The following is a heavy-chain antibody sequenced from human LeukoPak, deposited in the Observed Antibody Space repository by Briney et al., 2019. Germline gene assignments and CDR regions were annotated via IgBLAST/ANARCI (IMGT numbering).Heavy chain of an antibody. CDR2: INPNSGGT. CDR3: ARDGGYGGNSYYYFMDV. D-gene: IGHD4-23*01. Sequence: ASVKVSCKASGYTFTGYYMHWVRQAPGQGLEWMGWINPNSGGTNSAQKFRGRVTMTRDTSISTAYMELSRFRSDDTAVYYCARDGGYGGNSYYYFMDVWGKGTTVTISS. CDR1: GYTFTGYY. V-gene: IGHV1-2*02. J-gene: IGHJ6*03.